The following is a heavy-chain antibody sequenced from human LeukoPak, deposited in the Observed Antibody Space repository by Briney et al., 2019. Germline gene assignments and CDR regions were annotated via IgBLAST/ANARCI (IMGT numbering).Heavy chain of an antibody. CDR3: ARYTRSGSYRRLYYYYMDV. D-gene: IGHD1-26*01. CDR1: GNSISSGDNY. J-gene: IGHJ6*03. V-gene: IGHV4-61*02. Sequence: SQTLSLTCTVSGNSISSGDNYWSWIRQPAGKGLEWIGRIYTSGSTNYNPSLKSRVTISVDTSKNQFSLKLSSVTAADTAVYYCARYTRSGSYRRLYYYYMDVWGKGTTVTISS. CDR2: IYTSGST.